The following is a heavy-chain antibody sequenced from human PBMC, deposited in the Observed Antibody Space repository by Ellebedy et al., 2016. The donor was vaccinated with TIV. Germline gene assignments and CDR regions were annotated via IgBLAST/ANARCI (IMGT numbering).Heavy chain of an antibody. CDR1: GYTLTELS. CDR3: ATVSLWHSSGQAAPFDY. Sequence: ASVKVSCKVSGYTLTELSMHWVRQAPGKGLEWMGGFDPEDGETIYAQKFQGRVTMTEDTSTDTAYMELSSLRSEDTAVYYCATVSLWHSSGQAAPFDYWGQGTLVTVSS. J-gene: IGHJ4*02. D-gene: IGHD6-19*01. CDR2: FDPEDGET. V-gene: IGHV1-24*01.